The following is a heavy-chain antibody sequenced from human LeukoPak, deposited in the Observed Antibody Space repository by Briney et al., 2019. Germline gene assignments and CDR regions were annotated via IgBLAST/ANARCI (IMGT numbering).Heavy chain of an antibody. CDR2: ISNCSSYI. CDR1: GFTFSSYS. CDR3: AREAPASSGWSDGLFDY. D-gene: IGHD6-19*01. V-gene: IGHV3-21*06. J-gene: IGHJ4*02. Sequence: GGSLRLSCAASGFTFSSYSMNWVRQAPGKGLELVSSISNCSSYIYYADSVKGRFTISRDNAKNSLYLQMNSLRDEDTAVYFCAREAPASSGWSDGLFDYWGQGTLVTVSS.